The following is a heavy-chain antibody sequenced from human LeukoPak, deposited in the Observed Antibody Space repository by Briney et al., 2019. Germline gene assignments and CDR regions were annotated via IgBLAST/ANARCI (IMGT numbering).Heavy chain of an antibody. J-gene: IGHJ4*02. D-gene: IGHD3-22*01. CDR2: INSDGSST. CDR3: ARGTYYYDSSGYGGDY. Sequence: GVSLRLSCAASGFTFSSYWMHWVRQAPGKGLVWVSRINSDGSSTSYADSVKGRFTISRDNAKNTLYLQMNSLRAEDTAVYYCARGTYYYDSSGYGGDYWGQGTLVTVSS. V-gene: IGHV3-74*01. CDR1: GFTFSSYW.